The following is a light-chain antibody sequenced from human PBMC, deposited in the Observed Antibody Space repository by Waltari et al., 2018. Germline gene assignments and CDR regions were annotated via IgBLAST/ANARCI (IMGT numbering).Light chain of an antibody. CDR3: CSYAVGAIYV. CDR1: SSDVGSYNL. V-gene: IGLV2-23*01. CDR2: EGS. J-gene: IGLJ1*01. Sequence: QSALTQPASVSGSPGQSITISCTGTSSDVGSYNLVSWYQQHPGKAPKLMIYEGSNRPSGMSQRFAGSKSGNTASLTISGLQAEDEADYYCCSYAVGAIYVFGTGTKVTVL.